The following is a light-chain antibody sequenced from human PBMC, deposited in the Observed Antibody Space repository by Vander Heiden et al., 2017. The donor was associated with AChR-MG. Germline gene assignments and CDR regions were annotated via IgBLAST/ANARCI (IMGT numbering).Light chain of an antibody. CDR1: SSDVGSYNL. J-gene: IGLJ2*01. CDR3: CSYAGSVV. Sequence: QSALTQPASVTGSPGQSITISCTGTSSDVGSYNLVSGYQQHPGKAHKLMSYEVSKRPSGVSNRFSGSKSGNTASLTISGLQAEDEADYYCCSYAGSVVFGGGTKLTVL. V-gene: IGLV2-23*02. CDR2: EVS.